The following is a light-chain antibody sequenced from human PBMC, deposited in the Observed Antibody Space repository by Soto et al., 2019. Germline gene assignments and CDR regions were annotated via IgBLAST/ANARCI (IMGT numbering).Light chain of an antibody. Sequence: EIVLTQSPGTLSLSPGERATLSCRASQSVTSSYLAWYQQKPGQAPRLFIYGASSRATGIPDRFSGSGSGTDFTLTISRLEPEDFALYHCQQYGNSPWTFGQGTKVEIK. J-gene: IGKJ1*01. CDR1: QSVTSSY. V-gene: IGKV3-20*01. CDR2: GAS. CDR3: QQYGNSPWT.